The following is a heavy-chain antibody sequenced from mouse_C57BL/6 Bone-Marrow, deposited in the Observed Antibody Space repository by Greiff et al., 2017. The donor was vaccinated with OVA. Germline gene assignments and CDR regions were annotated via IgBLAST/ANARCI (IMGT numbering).Heavy chain of an antibody. CDR3: ARRPTMDY. J-gene: IGHJ4*01. V-gene: IGHV1-69*01. Sequence: VQLQQPGAELVMPGASVKLSCKASGYTFTSYWLHWVKQRPGQGLEWIGEIDPSDSYTNYNQKFKGKSTLTVDNSSSTAYMQLSSLTSEDSAVYYCARRPTMDYWGQGTSVTVS. CDR1: GYTFTSYW. CDR2: IDPSDSYT.